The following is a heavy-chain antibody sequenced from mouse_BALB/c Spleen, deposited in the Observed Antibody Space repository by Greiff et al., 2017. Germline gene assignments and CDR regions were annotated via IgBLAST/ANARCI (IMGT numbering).Heavy chain of an antibody. CDR2: IYPSDSYT. V-gene: IGHV1-69*02. Sequence: VQLQQPGAELVRPGASVKLSCKASGYTFTSYWINWVKQRPGQGLEWIGNIYPSDSYTNYNQKFKDKATLTVDKSSSTAYMQLSSPTSEDSAVYYCAKGKYYFDYWGQGTTLTVSS. CDR1: GYTFTSYW. CDR3: AKGKYYFDY. J-gene: IGHJ2*01.